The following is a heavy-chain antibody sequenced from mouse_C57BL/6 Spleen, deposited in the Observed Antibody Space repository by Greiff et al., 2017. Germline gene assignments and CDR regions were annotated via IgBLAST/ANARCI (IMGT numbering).Heavy chain of an antibody. Sequence: QVQLQQPGAELVRPGSSVKLSCKASGYTFTSYWMHWVKQRPIQGLEWIGNIDPSDSETHYNQKFKDKATLTVDKSSSTAYMQLSSLTSEDSAVYYCARGGGSSQYYFDYWGQGTTLTVSS. CDR2: IDPSDSET. CDR1: GYTFTSYW. D-gene: IGHD1-1*01. CDR3: ARGGGSSQYYFDY. J-gene: IGHJ2*01. V-gene: IGHV1-52*01.